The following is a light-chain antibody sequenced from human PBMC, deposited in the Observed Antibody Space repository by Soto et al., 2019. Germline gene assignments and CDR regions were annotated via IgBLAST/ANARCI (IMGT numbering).Light chain of an antibody. CDR1: QSVSSY. Sequence: EIVLTQSPATLSLSPGERATLSCRASQSVSSYLAWYQQKPGQAPRLLIYDASNRATVIPARFSGSGSGTDFTLTISSLEPEDFAVYYCQQRSKWPRTFGQGTKVEIK. CDR3: QQRSKWPRT. CDR2: DAS. V-gene: IGKV3-11*01. J-gene: IGKJ1*01.